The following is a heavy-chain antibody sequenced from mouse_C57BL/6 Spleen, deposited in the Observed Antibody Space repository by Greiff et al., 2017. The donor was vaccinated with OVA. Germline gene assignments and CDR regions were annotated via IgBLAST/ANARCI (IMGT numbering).Heavy chain of an antibody. CDR1: GYTFTDYY. J-gene: IGHJ2*01. CDR3: AREGLGAFDY. D-gene: IGHD4-1*01. CDR2: INPYNGGT. Sequence: VHVKQSGPVLVKPGASVKMSCKASGYTFTDYYMNWVKQSHGKSLEWIGVINPYNGGTSYNQKFKGKATLTVDKSSSTAYMELNSLTSEDSAVYYCAREGLGAFDYWGQGTTLTVSS. V-gene: IGHV1-19*01.